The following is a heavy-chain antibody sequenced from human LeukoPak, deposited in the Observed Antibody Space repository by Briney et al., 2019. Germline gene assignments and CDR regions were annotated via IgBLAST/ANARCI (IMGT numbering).Heavy chain of an antibody. D-gene: IGHD5-18*01. V-gene: IGHV4-34*01. CDR3: ARADTAMVTIDY. J-gene: IGHJ4*02. Sequence: SETLSPTCAVYGGSFSGYYWSWIRQPPGKGLEWIGEINHSGSTNYNPSFKSRVTISVDTSKNQFSLKLSSVTAADTAVYYCARADTAMVTIDYWGQGTLVTVSS. CDR2: INHSGST. CDR1: GGSFSGYY.